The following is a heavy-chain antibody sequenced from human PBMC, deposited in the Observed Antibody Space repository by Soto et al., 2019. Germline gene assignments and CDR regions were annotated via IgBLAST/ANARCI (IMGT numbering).Heavy chain of an antibody. D-gene: IGHD3-22*01. J-gene: IGHJ6*02. Sequence: EVQLVESGGGLVQPGGSLRLSCAASGFTFSSYWMHWVRQAPGKGLVWVSRINIDGSSTSYADSVKGRFTISRDNAKNTLYLQMNSLGAEDTAVYYCARDGYYDSVYYGMDVWGQGTTVTVSS. CDR1: GFTFSSYW. CDR2: INIDGSST. CDR3: ARDGYYDSVYYGMDV. V-gene: IGHV3-74*01.